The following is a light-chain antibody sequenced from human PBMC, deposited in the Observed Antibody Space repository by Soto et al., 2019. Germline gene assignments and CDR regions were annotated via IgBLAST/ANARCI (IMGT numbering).Light chain of an antibody. V-gene: IGKV3-20*01. Sequence: EIVLPQSPGTLSLSPGERATLSCRASQSVSSSFLAWDQQKPGQAPRLLIYGTSSRATGIPARFSGSGSGTDFTLTISGLEPEDVVVYSCQQYGSSPTVGGGTKVEIK. CDR3: QQYGSSPT. CDR1: QSVSSSF. CDR2: GTS. J-gene: IGKJ4*01.